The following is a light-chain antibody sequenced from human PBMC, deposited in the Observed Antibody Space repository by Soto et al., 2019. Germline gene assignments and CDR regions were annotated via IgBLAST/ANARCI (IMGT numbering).Light chain of an antibody. CDR1: NNDVGRYNY. CDR2: DVS. J-gene: IGLJ3*02. Sequence: QSVLTQPPSASGSPGQSVTISCTGTNNDVGRYNYVSWYQHHPGKAPKLMIYDVSNRPSGISNRFFGSKSGNTASLTISGLQAEDEANYYCSSYTSTSRLEVFGGGTKLTVL. CDR3: SSYTSTSRLEV. V-gene: IGLV2-14*01.